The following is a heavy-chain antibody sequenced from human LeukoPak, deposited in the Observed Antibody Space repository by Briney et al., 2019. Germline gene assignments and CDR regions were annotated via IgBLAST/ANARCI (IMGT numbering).Heavy chain of an antibody. CDR1: GFTFSSYS. Sequence: GGSLRLSCAASGFTFSSYSMNWVRQAPGKGLEWVSYISSSSSTIYYADSVKGRFTISRDNAKNSLHLQMNSLRAEDTAVYYCARDPRQWLAPFDYWGQGTLVTVSS. J-gene: IGHJ4*02. CDR3: ARDPRQWLAPFDY. D-gene: IGHD6-19*01. V-gene: IGHV3-48*01. CDR2: ISSSSSTI.